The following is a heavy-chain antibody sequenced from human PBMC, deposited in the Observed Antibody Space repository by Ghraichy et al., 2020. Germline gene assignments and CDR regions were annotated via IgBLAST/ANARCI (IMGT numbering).Heavy chain of an antibody. J-gene: IGHJ6*02. CDR2: INHSGST. V-gene: IGHV4-34*01. CDR1: GGSFSGYY. CDR3: ATLKSTVVTPRPYGMDV. Sequence: SETLSLTCAVYGGSFSGYYWSWIRQPPGKGLEWIGEINHSGSTNYNPSLKSRVTISVDTSKNQFSLKLSSVTAADTAVYYCATLKSTVVTPRPYGMDVWGQGTTVTVSS. D-gene: IGHD4-23*01.